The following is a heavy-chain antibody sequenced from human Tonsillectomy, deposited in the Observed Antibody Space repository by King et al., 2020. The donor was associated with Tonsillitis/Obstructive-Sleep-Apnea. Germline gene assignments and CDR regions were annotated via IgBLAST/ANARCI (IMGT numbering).Heavy chain of an antibody. V-gene: IGHV4-59*01. CDR2: IYYSGST. D-gene: IGHD2-8*01. CDR1: GGSISSYY. J-gene: IGHJ3*02. Sequence: QLQESGPGLVKPSETLSLTCTVSGGSISSYYWSWIRQPPGKGLEWIGYIYYSGSTNYNPSLKSRVTISVDTSKNQFSLKLSSVTAADTAVYYCARDRPPSSRILYPRGYAFDIWGQGTMVTVSS. CDR3: ARDRPPSSRILYPRGYAFDI.